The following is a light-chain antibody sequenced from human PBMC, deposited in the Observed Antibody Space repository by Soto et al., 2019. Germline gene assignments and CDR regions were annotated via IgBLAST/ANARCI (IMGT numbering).Light chain of an antibody. Sequence: DIVMTQSPDSLALSLGERATINCKSNQSDLYTYNNKNLLAWYQQKPGQPPKLLIYWASTRQSGVPDRFSGSGSGTDFTLTISSLQAEDVALYYCHQYFNTPYTFGQGTKLEIK. CDR1: QSDLYTYNNKNL. CDR2: WAS. CDR3: HQYFNTPYT. V-gene: IGKV4-1*01. J-gene: IGKJ2*01.